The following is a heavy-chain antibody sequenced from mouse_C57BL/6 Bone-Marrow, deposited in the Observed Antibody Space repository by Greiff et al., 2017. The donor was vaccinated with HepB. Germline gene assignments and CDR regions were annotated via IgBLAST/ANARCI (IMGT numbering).Heavy chain of an antibody. V-gene: IGHV1-74*01. CDR1: GYTFTSYW. CDR2: LHPSDSDT. J-gene: IGHJ4*01. D-gene: IGHD1-1*01. CDR3: AIELRYYAMDY. Sequence: VQLQQSGAELVKPGASVKVSCKASGYTFTSYWMHWVKQRPGQGLEWIGRLHPSDSDTNYNQKFKGKATWTVDKSSSTAYMQLSSLTSEDSAVYYCAIELRYYAMDYWGQGTSVTVSS.